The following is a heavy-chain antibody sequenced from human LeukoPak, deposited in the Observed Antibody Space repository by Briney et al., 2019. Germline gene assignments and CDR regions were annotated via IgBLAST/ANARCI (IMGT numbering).Heavy chain of an antibody. D-gene: IGHD6-25*01. V-gene: IGHV3-48*02. Sequence: GGSLRLSCAATGFTLSSYSMNWVRQAPGKGLEWVSYISSSSSTIYYADSVKGRFTISRDNAKNSLYLQMNSLRDEDTAVYYCARDQQRLASPLDYGGQGTLVTVSS. CDR2: ISSSSSTI. CDR1: GFTLSSYS. CDR3: ARDQQRLASPLDY. J-gene: IGHJ4*02.